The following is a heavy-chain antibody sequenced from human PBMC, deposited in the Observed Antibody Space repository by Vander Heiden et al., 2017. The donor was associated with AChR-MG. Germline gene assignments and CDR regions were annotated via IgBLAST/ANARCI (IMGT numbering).Heavy chain of an antibody. CDR2: IKQDGSER. V-gene: IGHV3-7*01. D-gene: IGHD6-13*01. J-gene: IGHJ5*02. Sequence: VQLVESGGGLVQPGGYLRLSCAASGFTFSNYYMTWVRTAPGEGLEWVANIKQDGSERNYVDSVKGRFTISRDNAKNSLFLQMNSLRDDDTAVYYCAWGATAATWGQGTLVTVSS. CDR1: GFTFSNYY. CDR3: AWGATAAT.